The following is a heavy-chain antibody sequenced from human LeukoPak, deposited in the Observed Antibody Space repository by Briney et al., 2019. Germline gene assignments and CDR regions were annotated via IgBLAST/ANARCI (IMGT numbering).Heavy chain of an antibody. Sequence: PGRSLRHSCAASGFTFSSDAMHWVRQDPDKGLEWVSLISFDGGNKYYADSVKGRFTISRDNSKNTLYLQMNSLKAEDTAVYYCARGGNYCGSGSYYAKIDSWGQGTLVTVSS. J-gene: IGHJ4*02. D-gene: IGHD3-10*01. CDR3: ARGGNYCGSGSYYAKIDS. V-gene: IGHV3-30*04. CDR1: GFTFSSDA. CDR2: ISFDGGNK.